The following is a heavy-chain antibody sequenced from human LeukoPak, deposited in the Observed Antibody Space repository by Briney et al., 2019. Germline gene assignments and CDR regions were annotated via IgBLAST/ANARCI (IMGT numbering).Heavy chain of an antibody. CDR2: IYYSGST. Sequence: SETLSLTCTVSGGSISSYYWSWIRQPPGKGLEWIGYIYYSGSTNYNPSLKSRVTISVDTSKNQFSLKLSSVTAADTAVYYCARGTLRDQIGSGSYYYYGMDVWGQGTTVTVSS. CDR1: GGSISSYY. CDR3: ARGTLRDQIGSGSYYYYGMDV. V-gene: IGHV4-59*01. J-gene: IGHJ6*02. D-gene: IGHD1-26*01.